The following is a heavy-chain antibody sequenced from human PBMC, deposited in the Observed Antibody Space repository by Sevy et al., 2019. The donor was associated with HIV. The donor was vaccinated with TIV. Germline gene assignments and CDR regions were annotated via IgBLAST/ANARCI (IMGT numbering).Heavy chain of an antibody. Sequence: GGSLRLSCAASGFTFSSYSMNWVRQSPGKGLEWVSYISISSITIYYAASVKGRFTISSDNAKNSLYLQMNSLRAEDTAVYYCARDFSPPHYYYYYGMDVWGQGTTVTVSS. CDR1: GFTFSSYS. CDR2: ISISSITI. CDR3: ARDFSPPHYYYYYGMDV. J-gene: IGHJ6*02. V-gene: IGHV3-48*01. D-gene: IGHD3-3*01.